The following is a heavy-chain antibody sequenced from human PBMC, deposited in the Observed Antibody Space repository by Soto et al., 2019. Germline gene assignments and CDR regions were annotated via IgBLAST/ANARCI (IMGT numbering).Heavy chain of an antibody. Sequence: VGSLRLSCAASGFTFSSYAMSWGRQAPGKGLEWVSAISGSGGSTYYADSVKGRFTISRDNSKNTLYLQMNSLRAEDTAVYYCAKAGEPRNWFDPWGQGTLVTVSS. V-gene: IGHV3-23*01. CDR2: ISGSGGST. CDR3: AKAGEPRNWFDP. D-gene: IGHD3-10*01. CDR1: GFTFSSYA. J-gene: IGHJ5*02.